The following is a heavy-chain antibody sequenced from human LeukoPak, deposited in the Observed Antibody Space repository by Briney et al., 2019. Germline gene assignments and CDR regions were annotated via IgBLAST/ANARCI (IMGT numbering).Heavy chain of an antibody. CDR2: IYYSGST. CDR3: AKMGPAAGGIID. Sequence: SETLSLTCTVSGASISSYYWSWIRQPPGKGLEWIGYIYYSGSTNYNPSLKSRVSISVDRSKNHFSLRLSSVTAADTAVYYCAKMGPAAGGIIDWGQGTLVTVSS. D-gene: IGHD6-13*01. CDR1: GASISSYY. J-gene: IGHJ4*02. V-gene: IGHV4-59*08.